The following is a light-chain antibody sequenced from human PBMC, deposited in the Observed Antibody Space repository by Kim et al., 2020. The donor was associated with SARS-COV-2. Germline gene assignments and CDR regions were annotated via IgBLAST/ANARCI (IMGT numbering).Light chain of an antibody. V-gene: IGLV2-14*03. Sequence: QSITISCTGTSSDVGCYNYVSWYQQHPGKAPKLMIYDVSNRPSGVSNRFSGSKSGNTASLTISGLQAEDEADYYCSSYTSSSTPYVLGTGTKVTVL. CDR1: SSDVGCYNY. CDR2: DVS. CDR3: SSYTSSSTPYV. J-gene: IGLJ1*01.